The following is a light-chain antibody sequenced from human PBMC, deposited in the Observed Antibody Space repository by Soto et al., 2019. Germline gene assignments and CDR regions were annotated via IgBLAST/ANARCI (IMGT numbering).Light chain of an antibody. V-gene: IGKV3-11*01. CDR1: QSVSSY. Sequence: ELVSAQSSATLALPPGPRATVSCSASQSVSSYLAWYQQKPGQAPRLLISDASNRATGIPARFSGSGFGTDFTLTISSLEAEDSAVYYCQQRSNWPSINFGQGTRLEI. J-gene: IGKJ5*01. CDR3: QQRSNWPSIN. CDR2: DAS.